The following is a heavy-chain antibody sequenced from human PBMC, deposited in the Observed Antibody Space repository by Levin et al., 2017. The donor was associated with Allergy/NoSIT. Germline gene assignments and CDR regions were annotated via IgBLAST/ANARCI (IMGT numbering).Heavy chain of an antibody. V-gene: IGHV3-21*01. J-gene: IGHJ4*02. CDR2: ISSSSSYI. Sequence: GGSLRLSCAASGFTFSSYSMNWVRQAPGKGLEWVSSISSSSSYIYYADSVKGRFTISRDNAKNSLYLQMNSLRAEDTAVYYCAREQYTAISSTLDYWGQGTLVTVSS. CDR1: GFTFSSYS. CDR3: AREQYTAISSTLDY. D-gene: IGHD5-18*01.